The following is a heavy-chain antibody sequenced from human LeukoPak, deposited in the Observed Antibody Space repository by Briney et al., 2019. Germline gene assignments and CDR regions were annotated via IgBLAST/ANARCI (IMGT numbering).Heavy chain of an antibody. CDR3: AKYYQPCTIFGVVTPCYFDY. CDR1: GFTFSSYA. CDR2: ISGSGGST. V-gene: IGHV3-23*01. D-gene: IGHD3-3*01. Sequence: PGGSLRLSCAASGFTFSSYAMSWVRQAPGKGLEWVSAISGSGGSTYYADSVKGRFTISRDNSKNTLYLQMNSLRAEDTAVYYCAKYYQPCTIFGVVTPCYFDYWGQGTLVTVSS. J-gene: IGHJ4*02.